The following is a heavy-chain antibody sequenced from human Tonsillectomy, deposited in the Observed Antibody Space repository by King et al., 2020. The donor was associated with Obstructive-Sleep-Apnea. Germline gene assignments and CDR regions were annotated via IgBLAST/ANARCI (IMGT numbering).Heavy chain of an antibody. Sequence: VQLVESGGGLVQPGGSLKLSCAASGFTFSGSAMHWVRQASGKGLEWVGRIRSKANSYATAYAASVKGRFTISRDDSKNTAYLQMNSLKTKDSAVYYCTSHPPRITIFGVVKYYFDYWGQGTLVTVSS. CDR3: TSHPPRITIFGVVKYYFDY. V-gene: IGHV3-73*01. D-gene: IGHD3-3*01. CDR1: GFTFSGSA. J-gene: IGHJ4*02. CDR2: IRSKANSYAT.